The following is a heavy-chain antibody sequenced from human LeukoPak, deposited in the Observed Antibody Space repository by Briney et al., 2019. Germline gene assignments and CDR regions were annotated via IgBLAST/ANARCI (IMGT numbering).Heavy chain of an antibody. Sequence: SETLSLTCTVSGGSISSYYWSWIRQPPGKGLEWIGYIYYSGSTYYNPSLKSRVTISLDTSKNQFSLKLSSVTAADTAVYYCARVPTVTFFDYWGQGTLVTVSS. CDR2: IYYSGST. CDR1: GGSISSYY. CDR3: ARVPTVTFFDY. J-gene: IGHJ4*02. V-gene: IGHV4-59*12. D-gene: IGHD4-17*01.